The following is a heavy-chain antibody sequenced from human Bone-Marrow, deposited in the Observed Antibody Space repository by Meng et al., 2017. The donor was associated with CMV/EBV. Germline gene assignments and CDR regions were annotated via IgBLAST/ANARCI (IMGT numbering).Heavy chain of an antibody. CDR1: GFTFSSYA. Sequence: GESLKISCAASGFTFSSYAMHWVRQAPGKGLEWVAVISYDGSNKYYADSVKGRFTISRDNSKNTLYLQMNSLRAEDTAVYYCARAKLRSSPRLDAFDIWGQGTMVTVSS. J-gene: IGHJ3*02. CDR2: ISYDGSNK. D-gene: IGHD6-13*01. V-gene: IGHV3-30-3*01. CDR3: ARAKLRSSPRLDAFDI.